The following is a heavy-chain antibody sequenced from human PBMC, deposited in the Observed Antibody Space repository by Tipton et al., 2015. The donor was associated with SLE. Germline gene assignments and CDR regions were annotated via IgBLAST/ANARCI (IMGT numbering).Heavy chain of an antibody. V-gene: IGHV3-23*01. Sequence: SLRLSCAASGFTFNIHAMTWVRQAPGKGLGWVSGISGAGTFYADSVKGRFSISRDNSKNTLYLQMNSLRVEDTGVYYCAKGWYATGWDTVEYWGQGTLVTVSS. CDR2: ISGAGT. J-gene: IGHJ4*02. CDR1: GFTFNIHA. CDR3: AKGWYATGWDTVEY. D-gene: IGHD6-19*01.